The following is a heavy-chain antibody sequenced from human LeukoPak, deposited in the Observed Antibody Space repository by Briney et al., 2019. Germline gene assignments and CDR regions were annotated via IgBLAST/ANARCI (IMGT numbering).Heavy chain of an antibody. D-gene: IGHD3-22*01. CDR3: ARPRNYYDSSGSDAFDI. CDR2: IYPGDSDT. V-gene: IGHV5-51*01. Sequence: GESLKISCKGSGYSFSNYWIGWVRQMPGKGLEWMGIIYPGDSDTRCSPSFQGQVTTSADKSISTAYLQWSSLKASDTAMYYCARPRNYYDSSGSDAFDIWGQGTMVTVSS. J-gene: IGHJ3*02. CDR1: GYSFSNYW.